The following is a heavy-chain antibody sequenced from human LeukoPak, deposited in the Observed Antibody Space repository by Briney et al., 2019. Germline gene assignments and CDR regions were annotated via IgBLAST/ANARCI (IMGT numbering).Heavy chain of an antibody. CDR2: IRYDGSNK. Sequence: GGSLRLSCAASGFTFSSYGMHWVRQAPGKGLEWVAFIRYDGSNKYYADSVKGRFTISRDNSKNTLYLQMNSLRAEDTAVYHCAKGYDFWSGGIDYWGQGTLVTVSS. CDR3: AKGYDFWSGGIDY. D-gene: IGHD3-3*01. J-gene: IGHJ4*01. CDR1: GFTFSSYG. V-gene: IGHV3-30*02.